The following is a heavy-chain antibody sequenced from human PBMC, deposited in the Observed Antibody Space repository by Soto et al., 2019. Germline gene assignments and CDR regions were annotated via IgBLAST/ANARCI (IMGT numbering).Heavy chain of an antibody. CDR2: VDPNGGGS. Sequence: GASVNVSCKTSGYSFTDYKLHWVRQAPGQGLEWMGWVDPNGGGSNSAQKFQGSVTMTWDTSITTAYLDLTGLTTNDTATYFCATWVDYGDFEGFDFWG. CDR3: ATWVDYGDFEGFDF. D-gene: IGHD4-17*01. J-gene: IGHJ4*01. CDR1: GYSFTDYK. V-gene: IGHV1-2*04.